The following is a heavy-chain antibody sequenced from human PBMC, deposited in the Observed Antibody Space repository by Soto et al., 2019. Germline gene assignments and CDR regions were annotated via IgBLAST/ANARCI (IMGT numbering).Heavy chain of an antibody. J-gene: IGHJ5*02. CDR2: INAGNGNT. D-gene: IGHD3-10*01. CDR3: ARERGHRITMGLGWFDP. V-gene: IGHV1-3*01. Sequence: QVQLVQSGAEVKKPGASVKVSCKASGYTFTSYAMHWVRQAPGQRLEWMGWINAGNGNTKYSQKFQGRVTITRDTSASTAYMELSSLRSEDTAVYYCARERGHRITMGLGWFDPWGQGTLVTVSS. CDR1: GYTFTSYA.